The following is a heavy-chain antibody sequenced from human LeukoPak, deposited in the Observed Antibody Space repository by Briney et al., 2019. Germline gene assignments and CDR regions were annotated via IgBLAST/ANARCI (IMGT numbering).Heavy chain of an antibody. CDR3: ASVRASIAARPFDY. D-gene: IGHD6-6*01. Sequence: SVKVSCKASGGTFSSYAISWVRQAPGQGLEWMRGIIPIFGTANYAQKFQGRVTITADESTSTAYMELSSLRSEDTAVYYCASVRASIAARPFDYWGQGALVTVSS. CDR1: GGTFSSYA. J-gene: IGHJ4*02. CDR2: IIPIFGTA. V-gene: IGHV1-69*13.